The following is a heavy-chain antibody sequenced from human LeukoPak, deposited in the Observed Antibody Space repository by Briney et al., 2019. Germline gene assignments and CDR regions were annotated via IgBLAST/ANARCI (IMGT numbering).Heavy chain of an antibody. J-gene: IGHJ4*02. Sequence: PGGSLRLSCAASGFNFSSYSMNWVRQAPGKGLEWVSSISSSSSYIYYADSVKGRFTISRDNAKSALYLQMNSLRAEDTAVYYCAKDLHYGSADYWGQGTLVTVSS. CDR1: GFNFSSYS. CDR2: ISSSSSYI. V-gene: IGHV3-21*01. D-gene: IGHD3-10*01. CDR3: AKDLHYGSADY.